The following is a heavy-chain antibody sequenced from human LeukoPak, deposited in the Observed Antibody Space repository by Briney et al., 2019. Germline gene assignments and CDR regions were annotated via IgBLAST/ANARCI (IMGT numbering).Heavy chain of an antibody. V-gene: IGHV4-4*02. CDR1: DEVITSNNW. D-gene: IGHD2-15*01. Sequence: SETLSLTCTVSDEVITSNNWWSWVRQSPGKGLEWIGEIFHSGTTRYKASLESRVTMLLDKSKNQFSLRLNSVTAADTAVYYCARDEGDYSQADAFDIWGQGTMVTVSS. CDR3: ARDEGDYSQADAFDI. CDR2: IFHSGTT. J-gene: IGHJ3*02.